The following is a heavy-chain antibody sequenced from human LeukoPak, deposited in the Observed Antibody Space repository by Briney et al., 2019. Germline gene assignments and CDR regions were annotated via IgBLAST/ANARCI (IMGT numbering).Heavy chain of an antibody. D-gene: IGHD2-15*01. CDR3: AAYCSGGSCRGP. V-gene: IGHV1-8*01. J-gene: IGHJ5*02. CDR2: MNPNSGNT. Sequence: ASVKVSCKASGYTFTSYDINWVRQATGQGLEWMGWMNPNSGNTGYAQKFQGRVTMTRNTSISTAYMELSSLRSEDTAVYYSAAYCSGGSCRGPWGQGTLVTVSS. CDR1: GYTFTSYD.